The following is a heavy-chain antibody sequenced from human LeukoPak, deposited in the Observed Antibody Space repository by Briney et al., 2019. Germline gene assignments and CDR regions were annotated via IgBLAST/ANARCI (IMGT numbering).Heavy chain of an antibody. CDR1: GGTFSSYA. D-gene: IGHD3-22*01. Sequence: ASVKVSCKASGGTFSSYAISWVRQAPGQGLEWKGGIIPIFGTANYAQKFQGRVTITADESTSTAYMELSSLRSEDTAVYYCASPVHYYDSSGLDYWGQGTLVTVSS. CDR3: ASPVHYYDSSGLDY. J-gene: IGHJ4*02. V-gene: IGHV1-69*01. CDR2: IIPIFGTA.